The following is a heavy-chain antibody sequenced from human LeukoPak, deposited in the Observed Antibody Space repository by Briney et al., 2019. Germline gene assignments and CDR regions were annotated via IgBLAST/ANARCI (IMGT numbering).Heavy chain of an antibody. D-gene: IGHD5-24*01. J-gene: IGHJ4*02. CDR1: GYTLTELS. V-gene: IGHV1-24*01. Sequence: ASVKVSCKVSGYTLTELSMHWVRQAPGKGLEWMGGFDPDDGEALYAQQFQGRVSMTEDTSAGTVYMELSSLRSEDTAVYYCARVGDRISRDGYSWGQGTLVTVSS. CDR3: ARVGDRISRDGYS. CDR2: FDPDDGEA.